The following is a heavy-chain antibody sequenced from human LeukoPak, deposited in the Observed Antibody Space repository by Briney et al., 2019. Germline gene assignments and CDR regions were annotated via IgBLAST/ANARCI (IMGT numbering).Heavy chain of an antibody. V-gene: IGHV3-49*04. CDR3: TRGRLSSGWYRDDY. D-gene: IGHD6-19*01. J-gene: IGHJ4*02. Sequence: GGSLRLSCTASGFTFGDYAMSWVRQAPGKGLEWVGFIRSKAYGGTTEYAASVKGRFTISRDDSKSIAYLQMNSLKTEDTAVYYCTRGRLSSGWYRDDYWGQGTLVTVSS. CDR2: IRSKAYGGTT. CDR1: GFTFGDYA.